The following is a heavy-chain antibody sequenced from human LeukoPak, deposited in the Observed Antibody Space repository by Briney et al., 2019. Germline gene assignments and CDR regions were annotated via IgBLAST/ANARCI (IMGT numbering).Heavy chain of an antibody. CDR2: IYYSGST. V-gene: IGHV4-59*12. D-gene: IGHD5-12*01. CDR3: ARGYSGYDLVEYYYYYYMDV. J-gene: IGHJ6*03. Sequence: SETLSLTCTVSGGSISSYYWSWIRQPPGKGLEWIGYIYYSGSTNYNPSLKSRVTISVDTSKNQFSLKLSSVTAADTAVYYCARGYSGYDLVEYYYYYYMDVWGKGTTVTISS. CDR1: GGSISSYY.